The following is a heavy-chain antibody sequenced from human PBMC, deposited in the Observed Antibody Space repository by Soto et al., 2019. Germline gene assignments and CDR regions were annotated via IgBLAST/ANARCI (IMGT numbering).Heavy chain of an antibody. D-gene: IGHD1-26*01. J-gene: IGHJ2*01. CDR3: ARGFGWVGATCYWYFDL. Sequence: QVQLVQSGAEVKKPGASVKVSCKASGYTFTSYGISWVRQSPGQGLERMGWISADNGYTNYAQKLQGRVTMTTDTYTRTASMELRSLRSDDTAVYYCARGFGWVGATCYWYFDLWGRGHMVTVSS. V-gene: IGHV1-18*01. CDR2: ISADNGYT. CDR1: GYTFTSYG.